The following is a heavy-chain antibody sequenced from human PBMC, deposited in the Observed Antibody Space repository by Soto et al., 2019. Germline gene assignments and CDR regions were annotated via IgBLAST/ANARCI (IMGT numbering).Heavy chain of an antibody. J-gene: IGHJ6*02. Sequence: GGSLRLSCAASGFTVSSNYMSWVRQAPGKGLEWVSVIYSGGITYYADSVKGRFTISRDNSKNTLYLQMNSLRAEDTAVYYCARISYSYGTYYYYYDGMDVWGQGTTVTFSS. CDR2: IYSGGIT. CDR3: ARISYSYGTYYYYYDGMDV. V-gene: IGHV3-53*01. D-gene: IGHD5-18*01. CDR1: GFTVSSNY.